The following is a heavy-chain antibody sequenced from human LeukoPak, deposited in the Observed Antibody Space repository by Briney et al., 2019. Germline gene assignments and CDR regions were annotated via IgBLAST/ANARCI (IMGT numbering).Heavy chain of an antibody. CDR2: ISSSGNYI. CDR1: GFTFSSYN. D-gene: IGHD4-11*01. J-gene: IGHJ4*02. Sequence: PGGSLRLSCAASGFTFSSYNMNWVRQAPGKGLEWVSSISSSGNYIFYTDSVKGRFTISRDNAKDSLFLQMNSLRAEDTAVYYCARDQATVSTQRSDFDYWGQGTLVTVSS. CDR3: ARDQATVSTQRSDFDY. V-gene: IGHV3-21*01.